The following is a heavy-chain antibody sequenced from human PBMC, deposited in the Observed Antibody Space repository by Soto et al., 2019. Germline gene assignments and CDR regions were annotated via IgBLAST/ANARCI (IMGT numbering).Heavy chain of an antibody. CDR1: GWSFSGYY. J-gene: IGHJ5*02. CDR3: ARGGYCSSTSCYTGGSSWFDP. CDR2: INHSGST. Sequence: SETLSLTCAVYGWSFSGYYWSCIRQPPGKGLEWIGEINHSGSTNYNPSLKSRVTISVDTSKNQFSLKLSSVTAADTAVYYCARGGYCSSTSCYTGGSSWFDPWGQGTLVTVSS. V-gene: IGHV4-34*01. D-gene: IGHD2-2*02.